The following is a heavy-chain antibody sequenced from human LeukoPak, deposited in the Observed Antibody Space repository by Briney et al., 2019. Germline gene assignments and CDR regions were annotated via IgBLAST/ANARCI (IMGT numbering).Heavy chain of an antibody. CDR1: GFTFSSYA. V-gene: IGHV3-23*01. D-gene: IGHD3-22*01. CDR3: AKDVLSTVDTMIVVVIPSGFDY. J-gene: IGHJ4*02. Sequence: GGSLRLSCAASGFTFSSYAMSWVRQAPGKGLEWVSAISGSGDSTYYADSVKGRFTISRDNSKNTLYLQMNSLRAEDTAVYYCAKDVLSTVDTMIVVVIPSGFDYWGQGTLVTVSS. CDR2: ISGSGDST.